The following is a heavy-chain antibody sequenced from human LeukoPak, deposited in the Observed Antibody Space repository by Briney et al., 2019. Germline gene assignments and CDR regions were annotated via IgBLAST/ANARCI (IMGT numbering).Heavy chain of an antibody. CDR2: ISYSGST. J-gene: IGHJ4*02. CDR3: ARHPLVGADY. V-gene: IGHV4-39*01. D-gene: IGHD1-26*01. Sequence: SETLSLTCTVSGGSITSSGHSWGWIRQPPGKGLEWIGSISYSGSTYYNPSLKSRVTISVDTSKNQFSLKLNSVTAADTAVYYCARHPLVGADYWGQGTLVTVSS. CDR1: GGSITSSGHS.